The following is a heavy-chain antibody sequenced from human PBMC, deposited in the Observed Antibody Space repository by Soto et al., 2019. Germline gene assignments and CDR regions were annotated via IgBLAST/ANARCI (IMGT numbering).Heavy chain of an antibody. CDR1: GGSFSGYY. CDR2: INHSGST. D-gene: IGHD5-12*01. CDR3: ARNSRRKSGYER. Sequence: SETLSFTCAIYGGSFSGYYWSWIRQPPGKGLEWIGEINHSGSTNYNPSLKSRVTISVDTSKNQFSLKLSSVTAADTAVYYCARNSRRKSGYERWGQGTLVTV. V-gene: IGHV4-34*01. J-gene: IGHJ4*02.